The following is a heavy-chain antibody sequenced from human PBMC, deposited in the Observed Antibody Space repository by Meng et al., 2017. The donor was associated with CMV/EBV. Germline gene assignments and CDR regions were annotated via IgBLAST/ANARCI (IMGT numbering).Heavy chain of an antibody. D-gene: IGHD3-3*01. CDR1: GYTFTSYG. CDR2: ISAYNGNT. V-gene: IGHV1-18*01. Sequence: ASVKVSCKASGYTFTSYGISWVRQAPGQGLEWMGWISAYNGNTNYAQKLQGRVTMTTDTSTSTAYMELRSLRSDDTPVYYCARGTSYDFWSGYPPSSFDYWGQGTLVTVSS. CDR3: ARGTSYDFWSGYPPSSFDY. J-gene: IGHJ4*02.